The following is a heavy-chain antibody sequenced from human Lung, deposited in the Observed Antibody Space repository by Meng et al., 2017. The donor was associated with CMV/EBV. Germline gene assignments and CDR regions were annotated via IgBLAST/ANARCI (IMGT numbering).Heavy chain of an antibody. Sequence: ASXXVSXKASEYTFTGYYIHWVRQAPGQGLEWMGWINPNSGGTSSAQKFQGRATMTRDTSISTAYMELSSLTPDDTAMFYCARGSFHFTSKVVLTPGGDAFDLXRQGXMVTVSS. CDR1: EYTFTGYY. D-gene: IGHD4/OR15-4a*01. CDR3: ARGSFHFTSKVVLTPGGDAFDL. CDR2: INPNSGGT. V-gene: IGHV1-2*02. J-gene: IGHJ3*01.